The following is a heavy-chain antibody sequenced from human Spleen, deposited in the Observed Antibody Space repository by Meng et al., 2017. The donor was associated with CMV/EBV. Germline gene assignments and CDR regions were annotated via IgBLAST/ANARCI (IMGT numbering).Heavy chain of an antibody. CDR1: GGTFSSYT. Sequence: SVQVSCKASGGTFSSYTISWVRQAPGQGLEWMGRIIPILGIANYAQKFQGRVTITADKSTSTAYMELSSLRSEDTAVYYCARSLKGSTSCYRCFDYWGQGTLVTVSS. CDR3: ARSLKGSTSCYRCFDY. CDR2: IIPILGIA. D-gene: IGHD2-2*02. V-gene: IGHV1-69*02. J-gene: IGHJ4*02.